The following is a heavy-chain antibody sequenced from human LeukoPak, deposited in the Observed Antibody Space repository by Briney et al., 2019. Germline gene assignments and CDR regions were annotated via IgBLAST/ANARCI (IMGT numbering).Heavy chain of an antibody. V-gene: IGHV3-7*01. D-gene: IGHD4-17*01. CDR3: ARDPHYGALGY. CDR1: GFTFFSSW. Sequence: GGSLRLSCVASGFTFFSSWMSWVRQAPGKGLEWVADMSPDGSQILYVDSVRGRFTVSRDNAKNSLYLQMNTLRAEDTAIYYCARDPHYGALGYWGQGTLVSVSS. J-gene: IGHJ4*02. CDR2: MSPDGSQI.